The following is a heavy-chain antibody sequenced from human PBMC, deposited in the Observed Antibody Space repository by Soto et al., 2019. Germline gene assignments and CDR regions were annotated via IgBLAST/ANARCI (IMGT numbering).Heavy chain of an antibody. D-gene: IGHD2-15*01. CDR1: GGTFSSYA. J-gene: IGHJ4*02. CDR3: ARDLGGWPDY. CDR2: INAGNGNT. Sequence: ASVKVSCKASGGTFSSYAISWVRQAPGQRLEGMGWINAGNGNTKYSQKFQGRVTITRDTSASTAYMELSSLRSEDTAVYYCARDLGGWPDYWGQGTLVTVS. V-gene: IGHV1-3*01.